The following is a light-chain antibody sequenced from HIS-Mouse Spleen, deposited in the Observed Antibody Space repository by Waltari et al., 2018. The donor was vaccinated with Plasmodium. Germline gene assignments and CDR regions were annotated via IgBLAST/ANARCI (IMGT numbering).Light chain of an antibody. Sequence: QSALTQPASVSGSPGQSITLSCTGPSRDLGRYNLVSWYQQHPGKAPKLMIYEGSKRPSGVSNRFSGSKSGNTASLTISGLQAEDEADYYCCSYAGSSTNWVFGGGTKLTVL. CDR1: SRDLGRYNL. V-gene: IGLV2-23*01. CDR3: CSYAGSSTNWV. CDR2: EGS. J-gene: IGLJ3*02.